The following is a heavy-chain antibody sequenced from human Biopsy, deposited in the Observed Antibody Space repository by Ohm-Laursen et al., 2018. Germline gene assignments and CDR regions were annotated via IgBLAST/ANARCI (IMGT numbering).Heavy chain of an antibody. CDR3: AREGWSAYSLDFDY. V-gene: IGHV3-48*03. CDR1: GFTFSNYE. Sequence: SLRLSCAASGFTFSNYEMNWVRQAPGKGLEWISYIGSSGSPIYYADSVKGRFTISRDNAKNSLYLQMNSLRAEDTAVYYCAREGWSAYSLDFDYWGQGTLVIVSS. CDR2: IGSSGSPI. D-gene: IGHD3-3*01. J-gene: IGHJ4*02.